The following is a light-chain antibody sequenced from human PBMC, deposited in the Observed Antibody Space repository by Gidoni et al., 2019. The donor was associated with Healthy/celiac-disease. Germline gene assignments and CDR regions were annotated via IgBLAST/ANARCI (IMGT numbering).Light chain of an antibody. CDR3: QQLNSYPPT. V-gene: IGKV1-9*01. Sequence: DIQLTQSPSFLSASVGDRVTITCRGSQGISSYLAWYQQKPGKAPKLLIYAASTLQSGVPSRFSGSGSGTEFTLTSSSLQPEDFATYYCQQLNSYPPTFXPXTKVDIK. CDR2: AAS. J-gene: IGKJ3*01. CDR1: QGISSY.